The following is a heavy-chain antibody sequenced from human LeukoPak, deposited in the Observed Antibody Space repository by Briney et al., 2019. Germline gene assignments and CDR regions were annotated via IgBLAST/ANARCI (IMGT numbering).Heavy chain of an antibody. J-gene: IGHJ4*02. D-gene: IGHD3-22*01. CDR3: AREGDYYYDSSGRFDY. CDR2: ISAYNGNT. CDR1: GYTFTSYG. V-gene: IGHV1-18*01. Sequence: ASVKVSCKASGYTFTSYGISWVRQAPGQGLGWMGWISAYNGNTNYAQKLQGRVTMTTDTSTSTAYMELRSLRSDDTAVYYCAREGDYYYDSSGRFDYWGQGPWSPSPQ.